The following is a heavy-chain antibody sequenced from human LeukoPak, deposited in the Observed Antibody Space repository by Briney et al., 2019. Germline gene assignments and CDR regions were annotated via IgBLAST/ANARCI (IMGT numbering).Heavy chain of an antibody. Sequence: SVKLSCKLSGGTFSSYAISWARPAPEQGLEWIGVIIPIFGTANYAQKVQGRVTITTDESTSTAYMELSSLRSEDTAVCYCARGSWQYHMDVWGKGTTVTVSS. V-gene: IGHV1-69*05. CDR1: GGTFSSYA. CDR2: IIPIFGTA. J-gene: IGHJ6*03. CDR3: ARGSWQYHMDV.